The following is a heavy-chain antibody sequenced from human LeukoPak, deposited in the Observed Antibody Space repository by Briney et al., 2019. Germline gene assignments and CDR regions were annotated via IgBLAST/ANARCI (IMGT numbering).Heavy chain of an antibody. V-gene: IGHV1-2*02. Sequence: GASVKVSCEASGYMFSAYYINWVRQSPGLGLEWLGWINPNSGGTNYAQKFQGRVSMTSDSSISTAYLELNSLRSDDTAIYFCARLNSGNLRGILYWGQGSLVTVSS. CDR3: ARLNSGNLRGILY. J-gene: IGHJ4*02. CDR1: GYMFSAYY. D-gene: IGHD3-10*01. CDR2: INPNSGGT.